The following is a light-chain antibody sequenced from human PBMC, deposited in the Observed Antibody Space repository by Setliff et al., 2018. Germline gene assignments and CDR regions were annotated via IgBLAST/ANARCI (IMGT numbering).Light chain of an antibody. CDR3: SSYAGSNNFPDV. V-gene: IGLV2-8*01. Sequence: QSVLTQPASVSGSPGQSITISCTGTSSDVGGYNYVSWYQQHPGKAPKLMIYEVSKRPSGVPDRFSGSKSGNTASLTVSGLQAEDEADYYCSSYAGSNNFPDVFGTGTKGTV. CDR1: SSDVGGYNY. J-gene: IGLJ1*01. CDR2: EVS.